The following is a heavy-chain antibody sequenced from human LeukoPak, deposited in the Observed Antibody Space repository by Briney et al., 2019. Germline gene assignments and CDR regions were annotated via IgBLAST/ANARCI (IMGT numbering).Heavy chain of an antibody. CDR2: ISHSGST. Sequence: PSETLSLTCAVSGYSISSGYYWGWIRQPPGKGLEWIGSISHSGSTYYNPSLKSRVTISVDTSKNQFYLKLSSVTAADTALYYCARGMFCTNGLCYSYNYYYMDDWGKGTTVTVSS. CDR1: GYSISSGYY. D-gene: IGHD2-8*01. V-gene: IGHV4-38-2*01. J-gene: IGHJ6*03. CDR3: ARGMFCTNGLCYSYNYYYMDD.